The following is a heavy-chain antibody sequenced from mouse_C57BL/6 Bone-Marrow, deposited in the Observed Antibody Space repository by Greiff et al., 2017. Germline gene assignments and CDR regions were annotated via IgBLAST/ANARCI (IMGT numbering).Heavy chain of an antibody. CDR1: GYAFSSSW. D-gene: IGHD2-1*01. J-gene: IGHJ4*01. CDR3: ARRGNYYAMDY. Sequence: QVQLKQSGPELVKPGASVKISCKASGYAFSSSWMNWVKQRPGKGLEWIGRIYPGDGDTNYNGKFKGKATLTADKSYSTAYMQLSSLTSEDSAVYFCARRGNYYAMDYWGQGTSVTVSS. V-gene: IGHV1-82*01. CDR2: IYPGDGDT.